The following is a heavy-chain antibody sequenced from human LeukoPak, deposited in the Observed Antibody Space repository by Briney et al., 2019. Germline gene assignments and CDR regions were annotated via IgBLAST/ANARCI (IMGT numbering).Heavy chain of an antibody. CDR1: GFTFSDYA. CDR3: AKDSYDSSGSRYDY. Sequence: GGSLRLSCAASGFTFSDYAMSWVRQAPGKGLEWVSAISGTGGSTWYADSAKGRVTISRDNSKNTLYLQMNSLRAEDTAVYYCAKDSYDSSGSRYDYWGQGTLVTVSS. J-gene: IGHJ4*02. CDR2: ISGTGGST. V-gene: IGHV3-23*01. D-gene: IGHD3-22*01.